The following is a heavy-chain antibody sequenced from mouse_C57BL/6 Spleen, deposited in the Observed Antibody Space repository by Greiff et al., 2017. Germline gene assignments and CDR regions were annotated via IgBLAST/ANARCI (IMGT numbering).Heavy chain of an antibody. CDR2: ISYDGSN. D-gene: IGHD2-3*01. V-gene: IGHV3-6*01. Sequence: EVKLVESGPGLVKPSQSLSLTCSVTGYSITSGYYWNWIRQFPGNKLEWMGYISYDGSNNYNPSLKNRISITRDTSKNQFFLKLNSVTTEDTATYYCARDNDGYLDYWGQGTSVTVSS. J-gene: IGHJ4*01. CDR1: GYSITSGYY. CDR3: ARDNDGYLDY.